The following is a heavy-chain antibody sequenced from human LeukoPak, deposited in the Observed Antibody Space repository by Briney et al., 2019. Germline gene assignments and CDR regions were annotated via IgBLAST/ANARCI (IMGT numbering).Heavy chain of an antibody. CDR2: ISGYNANT. V-gene: IGHV1-18*01. J-gene: IGHJ4*02. CDR3: AGGVRSTWNFDY. Sequence: ASVKVSCKASGYTFPNHGISWVRQAPGQGLEWMGWISGYNANTNYTQKFQGRVTMTTDTSTTTVYMELRSLRSDDTAVYYCAGGVRSTWNFDYWGQGTLVTVSS. D-gene: IGHD6-13*01. CDR1: GYTFPNHG.